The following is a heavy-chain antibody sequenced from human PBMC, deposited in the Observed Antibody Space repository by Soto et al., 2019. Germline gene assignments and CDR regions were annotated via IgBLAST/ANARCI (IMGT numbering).Heavy chain of an antibody. CDR2: IIPIFGTA. Sequence: QVQLVQSGAEVKKPGSSVKVSCKASGGTFSSYAISWVRQAPGQGLEWMGGIIPIFGTANYAQKLQGRVTITADESTSTAYMELSSLRSEETAVYYCARDDVDTAMPYGMDVWGQGTTVTVSS. CDR1: GGTFSSYA. J-gene: IGHJ6*02. D-gene: IGHD5-18*01. V-gene: IGHV1-69*12. CDR3: ARDDVDTAMPYGMDV.